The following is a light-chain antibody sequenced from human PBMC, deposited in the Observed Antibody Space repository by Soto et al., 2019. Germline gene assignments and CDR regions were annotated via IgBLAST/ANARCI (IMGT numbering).Light chain of an antibody. V-gene: IGLV2-14*03. CDR3: SSYTSSSTLVV. CDR1: SSDVGGYNY. CDR2: DVS. Sequence: QSALTQPASVSGSPGQSITISCTGTSSDVGGYNYVSWYQQRPGKAPKLMIYDVSYRPSGVSNRFSGSKSGNTASLTISGLQAEDEADYYCSSYTSSSTLVVFGGGTKLTVL. J-gene: IGLJ2*01.